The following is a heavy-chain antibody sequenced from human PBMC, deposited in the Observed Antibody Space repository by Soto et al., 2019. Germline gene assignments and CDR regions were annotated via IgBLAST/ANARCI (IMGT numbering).Heavy chain of an antibody. J-gene: IGHJ3*02. Sequence: EVQLVESGGDFVQPGGSLRLSCVASGFILSSYWMSWVRQAPGKGLEWVVNIKPDGSGKYYVDSVKGRFTISRDNAKNSLYLQMNSLRAEDTAVYYCASNIFYDFWSGYYAFDIWGRGTMVTVSS. CDR3: ASNIFYDFWSGYYAFDI. CDR1: GFILSSYW. V-gene: IGHV3-7*01. D-gene: IGHD3-3*01. CDR2: IKPDGSGK.